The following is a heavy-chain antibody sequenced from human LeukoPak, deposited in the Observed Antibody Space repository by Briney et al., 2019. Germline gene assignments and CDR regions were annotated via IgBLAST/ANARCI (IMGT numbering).Heavy chain of an antibody. D-gene: IGHD2-21*01. CDR1: GFNVNNAW. CDR2: IRSKIDGGAT. Sequence: KPGGSLRLSCAASGFNVNNAWMSWVRQAPGKGLEWVGRIRSKIDGGATDYAAPVKHRFTISRDDSKNTLYLQINSLKIEDTAMYYCYTSITDYWGQGTLVTVSS. V-gene: IGHV3-15*07. J-gene: IGHJ4*02. CDR3: YTSITDY.